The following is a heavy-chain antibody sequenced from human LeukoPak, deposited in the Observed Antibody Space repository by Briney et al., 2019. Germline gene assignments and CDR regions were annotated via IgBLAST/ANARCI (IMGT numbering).Heavy chain of an antibody. V-gene: IGHV5-51*01. CDR2: IFPGDSDT. CDR3: AKNRSPGSAPHAFDI. CDR1: GYSFTNNW. Sequence: GESLKISCKGSGYSFTNNWIGWVRQMPGKGLEWMGIIFPGDSDTRYSPSFQGQVTISTDKSISTAYLQWGSLKASDTAMYYCAKNRSPGSAPHAFDIWGQGTLVTVSS. J-gene: IGHJ3*02. D-gene: IGHD1-14*01.